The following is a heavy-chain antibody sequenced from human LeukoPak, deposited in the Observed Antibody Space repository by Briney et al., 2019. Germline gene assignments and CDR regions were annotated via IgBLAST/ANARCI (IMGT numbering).Heavy chain of an antibody. Sequence: SETLSLTCTVSGGSISSGSYYWSWIRQPAGKGLEWIGRIYTSGSTNYNPSLKSRVTISVDTSKNHFSLKLSSVTAADTAVYYCARALLVTSFDYWSQGTLVTVSS. CDR1: GGSISSGSYY. D-gene: IGHD2-8*02. CDR2: IYTSGST. J-gene: IGHJ4*02. V-gene: IGHV4-61*02. CDR3: ARALLVTSFDY.